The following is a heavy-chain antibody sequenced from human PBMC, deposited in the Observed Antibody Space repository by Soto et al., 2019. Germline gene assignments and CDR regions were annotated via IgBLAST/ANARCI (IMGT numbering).Heavy chain of an antibody. CDR2: ITSDGKSK. CDR1: GFNFSNHW. D-gene: IGHD2-21*02. Sequence: GGSLRLSCAASGFNFSNHWMHWVRQRPGEGLAWVSRITSDGKSKAYAESVKGRFAISRDNAKNTLYLQMNGLTAEDTAVYYCARESGDWPLNWFDPWGQGTLVTVSS. CDR3: ARESGDWPLNWFDP. J-gene: IGHJ5*02. V-gene: IGHV3-74*01.